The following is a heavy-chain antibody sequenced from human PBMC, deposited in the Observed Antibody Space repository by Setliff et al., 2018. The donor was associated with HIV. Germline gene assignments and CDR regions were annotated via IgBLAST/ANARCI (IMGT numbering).Heavy chain of an antibody. CDR2: MCHNENGVAT. V-gene: IGHV4-59*01. CDR1: GGSISSYY. D-gene: IGHD6-19*01. J-gene: IGHJ1*01. CDR3: ARDRGSGWYGYFQQ. Sequence: PSETLSLTCTVSGGSISSYYWNWVRQPPGKGPEWIGNMCHNENGVATNQNPSLKSRIVMYLDRTKNEFSLSLFSATTADTAIYYCARDRGSGWYGYFQQWGQGSQVTVSS.